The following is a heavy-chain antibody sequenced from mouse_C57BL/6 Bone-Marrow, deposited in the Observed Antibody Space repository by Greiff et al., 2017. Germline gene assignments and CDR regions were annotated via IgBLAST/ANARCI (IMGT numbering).Heavy chain of an antibody. D-gene: IGHD1-1*01. V-gene: IGHV1-81*01. CDR3: ATPYYYGSSYQFAY. Sequence: QVQLQQSGAELARPGASVKLSCKASGYTFTSYGISWVKQRTGQGLEWIGEIYPRSGNTYYNEKFKGKATLTADTSSSTAYMELRSLTSEDSAVYFCATPYYYGSSYQFAYWGQGTLVTVSA. CDR1: GYTFTSYG. J-gene: IGHJ3*01. CDR2: IYPRSGNT.